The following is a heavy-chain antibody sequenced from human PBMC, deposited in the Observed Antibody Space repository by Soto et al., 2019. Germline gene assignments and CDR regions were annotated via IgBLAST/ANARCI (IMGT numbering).Heavy chain of an antibody. V-gene: IGHV1-69*04. CDR2: IIPVLGIA. J-gene: IGHJ3*02. Sequence: LVKGARKTAVYGLTVDASHWGRQAPEQRLEWMGRIIPVLGIANYAQKFQGRVTITADKSTSTAYMELSSLRSEDTAVYYCARVYDCSGGSCYSDAFDIWGQGTMVTVSS. CDR3: ARVYDCSGGSCYSDAFDI. D-gene: IGHD2-15*01. CDR1: VYGLTVDA.